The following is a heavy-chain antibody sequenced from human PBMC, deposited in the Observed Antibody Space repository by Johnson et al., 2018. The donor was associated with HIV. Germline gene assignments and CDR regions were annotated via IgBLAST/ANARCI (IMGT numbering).Heavy chain of an antibody. D-gene: IGHD3-3*01. CDR2: ISYDGSNK. CDR1: GFTFSSYG. J-gene: IGHJ3*02. Sequence: QVQLVESGGGLVQPGGSLRLSCAASGFTFSSYGMHWVRQAPGKGLEWVAFISYDGSNKYYADSVKGRFTISRDNSKNTLYPQMNSLRVGDQAMYYCARGPILEWLSGDGFDMWGQGTMVTV. V-gene: IGHV3-30*19. CDR3: ARGPILEWLSGDGFDM.